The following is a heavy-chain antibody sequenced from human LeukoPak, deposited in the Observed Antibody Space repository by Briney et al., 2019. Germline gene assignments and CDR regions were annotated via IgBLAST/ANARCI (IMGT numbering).Heavy chain of an antibody. D-gene: IGHD2-15*01. CDR3: ARKLLLSTALAAFDT. CDR1: GFTVSSNY. J-gene: IGHJ3*02. V-gene: IGHV3-66*01. Sequence: PGGSLRLSCAASGFTVSSNYVSWVRQAPGKGLEWVSVFYSGGSTYYADFVKGRFTISRDNSKNTLYLQMNSLRAEDTAVYYCARKLLLSTALAAFDTWGQGTMVTVSS. CDR2: FYSGGST.